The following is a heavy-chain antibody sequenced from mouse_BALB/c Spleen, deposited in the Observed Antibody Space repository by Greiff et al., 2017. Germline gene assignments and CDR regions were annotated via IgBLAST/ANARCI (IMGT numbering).Heavy chain of an antibody. J-gene: IGHJ3*01. V-gene: IGHV1S81*02. CDR1: GYTFTSYY. CDR2: INPSNGGT. Sequence: QVQLQQSGADLVKPGASVKLSCTASGYTFTSYYMYWVKQRPGQGLEWIGEINPSNGGTNFNEKFKSKATLTVDKSSSTAYMQLSSLTSEDSAVYYCARGGYGSSYWFAYWGQGTLVTVSA. D-gene: IGHD1-1*01. CDR3: ARGGYGSSYWFAY.